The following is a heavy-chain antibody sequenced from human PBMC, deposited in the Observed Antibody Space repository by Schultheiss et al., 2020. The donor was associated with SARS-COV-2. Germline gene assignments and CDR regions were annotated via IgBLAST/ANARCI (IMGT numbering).Heavy chain of an antibody. CDR2: INSDGSST. D-gene: IGHD4-23*01. V-gene: IGHV3-74*01. CDR1: GFTVSSNY. CDR3: AKGQMSRLVTPSGWYFDL. Sequence: GESLKISCAASGFTVSSNYMSWVRQAPGKGLEWVSRINSDGSSTNYADYVKGRFTISRDNAKNTLFLQLNILRAEDTAVYYCAKGQMSRLVTPSGWYFDLWGRGTLVTVSS. J-gene: IGHJ2*01.